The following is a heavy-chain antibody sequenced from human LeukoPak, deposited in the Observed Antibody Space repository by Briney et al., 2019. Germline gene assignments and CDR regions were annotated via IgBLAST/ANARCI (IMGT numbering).Heavy chain of an antibody. CDR2: IIPIFGTA. CDR3: ERSQRYCSSNRWCDAADI. CDR1: GGTFSSYA. Sequence: SVKVSCKASGGTFSSYAISWVRQAPGQGLEWMGGIIPIFGTANYAQKFQGRVTITADESTSTAYKELSSLRSEDKTVYYCERSQRYCSSNRWCDAADIWAQETMVTVSS. V-gene: IGHV1-69*01. J-gene: IGHJ3*02. D-gene: IGHD2-2*01.